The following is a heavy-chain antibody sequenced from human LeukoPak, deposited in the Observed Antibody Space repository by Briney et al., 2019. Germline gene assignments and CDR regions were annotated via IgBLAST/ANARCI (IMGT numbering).Heavy chain of an antibody. J-gene: IGHJ6*03. CDR3: ARAQSYNYYYYYMDV. Sequence: SSETLSLTCAVYGGSFSGYYWSWIRQPPGKGLEWIGEINHSGSTNYNPSLKSRVTISVDTSKNQFSLKLSSVTAADTAVYYCARAQSYNYYYYYMDVWGKGTTVTVSS. D-gene: IGHD1-14*01. V-gene: IGHV4-34*01. CDR1: GGSFSGYY. CDR2: INHSGST.